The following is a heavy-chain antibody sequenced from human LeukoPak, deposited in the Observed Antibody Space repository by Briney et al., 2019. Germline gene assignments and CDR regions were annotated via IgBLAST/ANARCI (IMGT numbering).Heavy chain of an antibody. D-gene: IGHD3-10*01. CDR3: ARVTYGSGTYGAFDY. CDR2: IYSGGVT. V-gene: IGHV3-53*01. CDR1: GFTVSSNY. J-gene: IGHJ4*02. Sequence: GGSLRLSCAASGFTVSSNYMSWVRQALGKGLEWVSLIYSGGVTYYSDSVKGRFTISRDSSKNTLYLQMNSLRDEDTAVYYCARVTYGSGTYGAFDYWGQGTLVTVSS.